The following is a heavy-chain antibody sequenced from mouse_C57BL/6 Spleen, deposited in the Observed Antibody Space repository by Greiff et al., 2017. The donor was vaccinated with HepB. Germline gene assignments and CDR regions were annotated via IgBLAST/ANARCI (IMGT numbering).Heavy chain of an antibody. V-gene: IGHV1-15*01. J-gene: IGHJ1*03. CDR3: TLYYGSSRYWYFDV. D-gene: IGHD1-1*01. CDR2: IDPETGGT. CDR1: GYTFTDYG. Sequence: QVQLQQSGAELVRPGASVTLSCKASGYTFTDYGMQWVKQTPVHGLEWIGAIDPETGGTAYNQKFKGKAILTADKSSSTAYMELRSLTSEDSAVYYCTLYYGSSRYWYFDVWGTGTTVTVSS.